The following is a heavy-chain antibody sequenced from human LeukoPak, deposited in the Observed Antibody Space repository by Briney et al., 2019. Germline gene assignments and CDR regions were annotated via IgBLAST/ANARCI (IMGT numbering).Heavy chain of an antibody. J-gene: IGHJ5*02. CDR2: IYNTGST. CDR1: GDSISSTNFY. CDR3: ARDLPPQLGISYWFDP. V-gene: IGHV4-39*07. Sequence: SETLSLTCTVSGDSISSTNFYWGWIRQPPGKGLEWIGSIYNTGSTYYNPSLKSRVTISVDSSKNQFSLILNSVTAADTAVYYCARDLPPQLGISYWFDPWGQGTLVTVSS. D-gene: IGHD7-27*01.